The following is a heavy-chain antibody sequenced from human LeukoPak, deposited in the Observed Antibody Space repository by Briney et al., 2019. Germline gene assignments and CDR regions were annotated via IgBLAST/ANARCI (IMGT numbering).Heavy chain of an antibody. CDR1: GFTFSSYA. V-gene: IGHV3-23*01. Sequence: VGSLRLSCAASGFTFSSYAMSWVRQAPGKGLEWGSAISVSGGSTYYADSVKGRFTISRDNSKNTLYLQVNRLRADEPAVYYRAKDKDPQEWLRRAPYNWFDPWGQGTLVTVSS. J-gene: IGHJ5*02. D-gene: IGHD5-12*01. CDR2: ISVSGGST. CDR3: AKDKDPQEWLRRAPYNWFDP.